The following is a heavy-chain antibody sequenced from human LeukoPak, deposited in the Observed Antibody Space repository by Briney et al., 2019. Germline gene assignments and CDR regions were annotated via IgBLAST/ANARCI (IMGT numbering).Heavy chain of an antibody. Sequence: PSETLSLTCTVSGGSVSTYYWNWIRQPPGKGLEWIGYIYYSGSTNYNPSLKSRLTISVDTSKNQFSLKLNSVTAADTAVYYCAGGIPPRSSPWFDPWGQGTLVTVSS. D-gene: IGHD6-6*01. V-gene: IGHV4-59*02. J-gene: IGHJ5*02. CDR2: IYYSGST. CDR3: AGGIPPRSSPWFDP. CDR1: GGSVSTYY.